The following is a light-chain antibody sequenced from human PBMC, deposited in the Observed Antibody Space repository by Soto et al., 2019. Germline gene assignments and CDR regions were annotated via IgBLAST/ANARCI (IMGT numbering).Light chain of an antibody. V-gene: IGKV1-8*01. J-gene: IGKJ5*01. CDR1: QDIGSV. Sequence: AIRMTQSPSSLSASIGDTVTITCRASQDIGSVLAWYQQKPGTAPKVLISGASDLHGGVPSRFSGSGSRTDFTLTITHLQSEDFATYYCQHYLNYPITFGQGIRL. CDR3: QHYLNYPIT. CDR2: GAS.